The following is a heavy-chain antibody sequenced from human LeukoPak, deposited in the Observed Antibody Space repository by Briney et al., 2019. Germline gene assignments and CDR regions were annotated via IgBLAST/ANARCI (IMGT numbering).Heavy chain of an antibody. V-gene: IGHV1-2*02. D-gene: IGHD6-13*01. CDR1: GYTFTGYY. J-gene: IGHJ5*02. CDR2: INPNSGCT. Sequence: ASVKVSFKASGYTFTGYYMHWLRQSLGQGPEWMGWINPNSGCTNYAQKFQGNATMTRDTSISTAYMELSRLRSDDTAVYYCARDHSRIAAAARYGGLWWFDPWGQGTLVTVSS. CDR3: ARDHSRIAAAARYGGLWWFDP.